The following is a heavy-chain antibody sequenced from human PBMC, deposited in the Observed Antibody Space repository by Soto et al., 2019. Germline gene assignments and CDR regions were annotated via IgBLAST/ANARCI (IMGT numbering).Heavy chain of an antibody. CDR1: GGSFSGYY. V-gene: IGHV4-34*01. J-gene: IGHJ6*01. CDR3: ALGRLFGHSFYYYYYCIDL. CDR2: INHSGSP. Sequence: QVQLQQWGAGLLKPSETLSLTCAVYGGSFSGYYWSWIRQPPGKGLEWIGEINHSGSPNYNPSLQSLFPIPVYPSKDHFSPHLSSVPASDPPVYYCALGRLFGHSFYYYYYCIDLCGQGTTVTLSS. D-gene: IGHD3-10*02.